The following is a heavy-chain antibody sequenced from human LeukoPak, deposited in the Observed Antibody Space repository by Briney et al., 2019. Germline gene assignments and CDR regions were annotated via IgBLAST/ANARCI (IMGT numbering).Heavy chain of an antibody. D-gene: IGHD3-3*01. CDR3: AREGFPPKISDFWSGLGPYYYYGMDV. Sequence: ASVKVSCKASGYTFTSYYMHWVRQAPGQGLEWMGIINPSGGSTSYTQKFQGRVTMTRDTSTCTVYMELSSLRSEDTAVYYCAREGFPPKISDFWSGLGPYYYYGMDVWGQGTTVTVSS. CDR2: INPSGGST. CDR1: GYTFTSYY. V-gene: IGHV1-46*01. J-gene: IGHJ6*02.